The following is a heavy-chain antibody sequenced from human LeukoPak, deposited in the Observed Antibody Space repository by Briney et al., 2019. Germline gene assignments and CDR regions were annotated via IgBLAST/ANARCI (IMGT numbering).Heavy chain of an antibody. CDR3: ARQTRDGSGSRGYSFDF. CDR2: IYPGDSDT. D-gene: IGHD3-10*01. Sequence: GESLKISCKGSGYSFTSYWIGWVRQMPGKGLEWMGIIYPGDSDTRYSPSFEGQVTISADKSISTAYLQWSSLKASDTAMYYCARQTRDGSGSRGYSFDFWGQGTLVTVSS. CDR1: GYSFTSYW. J-gene: IGHJ4*02. V-gene: IGHV5-51*01.